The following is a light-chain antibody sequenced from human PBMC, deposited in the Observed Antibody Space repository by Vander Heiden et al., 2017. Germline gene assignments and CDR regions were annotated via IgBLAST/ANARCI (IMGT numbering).Light chain of an antibody. CDR2: VDS. J-gene: IGLJ2*01. Sequence: SYVLTQPPSVSVAPGQTARITFWGNNLGSKRVHWYQQKPGQSPLLVFFVDSVRPSGIPERFSGSNSENTATLTPSRVEAGEEADYYCQVCDRSSDPVVFGGGTKLTVL. CDR3: QVCDRSSDPVV. V-gene: IGLV3-21*02. CDR1: NLGSKR.